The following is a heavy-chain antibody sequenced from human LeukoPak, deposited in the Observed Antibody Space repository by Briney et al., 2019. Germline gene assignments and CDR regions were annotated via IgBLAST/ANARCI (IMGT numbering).Heavy chain of an antibody. J-gene: IGHJ3*02. CDR2: IYSGGST. V-gene: IGHV3-53*01. CDR1: GFTVSSNY. Sequence: QAGGSLRLSCAASGFTVSSNYMSWVRQAPGKGLEWVSVIYSGGSTYYADSVKGRFTISRDNSKNTLYLQMNSLRAEDTAVYYCARTRPFDAFDIWGQGTMVTVSS. CDR3: ARTRPFDAFDI.